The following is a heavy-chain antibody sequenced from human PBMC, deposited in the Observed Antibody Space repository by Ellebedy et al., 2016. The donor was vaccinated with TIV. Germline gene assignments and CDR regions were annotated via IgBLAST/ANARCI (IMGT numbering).Heavy chain of an antibody. D-gene: IGHD6-13*01. CDR2: VSYSGST. CDR3: VRGLGIARY. Sequence: ESLKISCAASGFTVSNNYISWVRQPPGKGLEWIGSVSYSGSTHYNPSLKSRVTISVDTTKNQFSLKLTSATVADRAVYYCVRGLGIARYWGQGALVTVSS. V-gene: IGHV4-39*07. CDR1: GFTVSNNY. J-gene: IGHJ4*02.